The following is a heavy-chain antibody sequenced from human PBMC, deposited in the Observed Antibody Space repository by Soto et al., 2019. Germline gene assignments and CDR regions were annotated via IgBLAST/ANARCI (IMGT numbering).Heavy chain of an antibody. CDR3: ARSKGVTSRGTN. Sequence: QVQLVQSGAEVKKPGSSVKVSCKASGGTFSSYTISWVRQAPGQGLEWMGRIIPILGIANYAQKFQGRVTITEDKSTSPAYMELSSLRSEDTAVYYCARSKGVTSRGTNWGQGTLVTVSS. V-gene: IGHV1-69*02. D-gene: IGHD1-1*01. J-gene: IGHJ4*02. CDR1: GGTFSSYT. CDR2: IIPILGIA.